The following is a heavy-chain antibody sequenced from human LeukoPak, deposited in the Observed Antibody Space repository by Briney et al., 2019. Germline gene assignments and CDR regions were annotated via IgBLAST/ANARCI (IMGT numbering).Heavy chain of an antibody. Sequence: GGSLRLSCAASGFTFSSYSMNWVRQAPGKGLEWVSSISSSSSYIYYADSVKGRFTISRDNAKNSLYLQMNSLRAEDTAVYYCARGRQQLVLRYGMDVWGQGTTVTVPS. CDR3: ARGRQQLVLRYGMDV. CDR2: ISSSSSYI. J-gene: IGHJ6*02. D-gene: IGHD6-13*01. V-gene: IGHV3-21*01. CDR1: GFTFSSYS.